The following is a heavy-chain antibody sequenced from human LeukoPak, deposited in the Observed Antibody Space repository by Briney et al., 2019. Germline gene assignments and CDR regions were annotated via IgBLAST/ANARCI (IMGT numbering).Heavy chain of an antibody. D-gene: IGHD4-17*01. CDR1: GCTFTSYA. Sequence: ASVTVSCKASGCTFTSYAMHWVRQAPGQRLEWMGWINAGNGNTKYSQKFQGRVTITRDTSPSTAYMELSSLRSEDTAVYYCARDATTVEYYFDYWGQGTLVTVSS. CDR3: ARDATTVEYYFDY. J-gene: IGHJ4*02. CDR2: INAGNGNT. V-gene: IGHV1-3*01.